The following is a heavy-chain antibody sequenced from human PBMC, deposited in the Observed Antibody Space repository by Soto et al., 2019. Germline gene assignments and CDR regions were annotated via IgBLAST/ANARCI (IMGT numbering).Heavy chain of an antibody. CDR1: GCSIGSHN. CDR3: PRGNYDPWSGYYPPNWFKP. D-gene: IGHD3-3*01. CDR2: IYNLASV. J-gene: IGHJ5*02. Sequence: SEALCVTCLVSGCSIGSHNWNRLWHPPVGGLEWIGYIYNLASVRYNPSLNSRVTISVDRSSNQCSLRLISVTAADTDMHPCPRGNYDPWSGYYPPNWFKPWG. V-gene: IGHV4-59*11.